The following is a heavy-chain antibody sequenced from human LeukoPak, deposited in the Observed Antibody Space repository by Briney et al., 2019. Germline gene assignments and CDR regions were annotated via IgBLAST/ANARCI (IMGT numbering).Heavy chain of an antibody. CDR2: LSYTGKT. D-gene: IGHD2/OR15-2a*01. V-gene: IGHV4-59*02. CDR3: SEGYFEPFAH. CDR1: GASVSNSH. J-gene: IGHJ4*02. Sequence: SETLSLTCAVSGASVSNSHCNWIRQFPGKGLEWIGCLSYTGKTDYNPSLSSRVTISLGTSNNQVSLKLKSVTAADTAVYYCSEGYFEPFAHWGPGTLVTVSS.